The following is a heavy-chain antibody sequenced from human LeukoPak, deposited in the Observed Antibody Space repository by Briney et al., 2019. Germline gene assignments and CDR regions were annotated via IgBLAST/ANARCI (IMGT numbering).Heavy chain of an antibody. CDR1: GFTFSSSC. J-gene: IGHJ4*02. Sequence: GGSLRLSCAASGFTFSSSCTSWVRQAPGKGLEWVANIKEDGSEKYYVDSVKGRFTISRDNAKNSLYLQMNSLRAEDTAVYYCARDSGIYSGSYYYFNYWGQGTLVTVSS. CDR3: ARDSGIYSGSYYYFNY. CDR2: IKEDGSEK. V-gene: IGHV3-7*01. D-gene: IGHD1-26*01.